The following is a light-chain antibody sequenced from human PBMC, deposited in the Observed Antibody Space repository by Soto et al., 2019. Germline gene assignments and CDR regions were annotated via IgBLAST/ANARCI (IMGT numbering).Light chain of an antibody. CDR2: GAS. CDR1: QSVSSN. CDR3: KHSVSPLIP. V-gene: IGKV3-20*01. J-gene: IGKJ5*01. Sequence: SPSTVSVSTEERATLSCRASQSVSSNLAWYQQKPGQAPRLLVYGASSRATGISDRFSGSGSGTDFTLTFSILEPEDFAVYYCKHSVSPLIPFGQGTRLEIK.